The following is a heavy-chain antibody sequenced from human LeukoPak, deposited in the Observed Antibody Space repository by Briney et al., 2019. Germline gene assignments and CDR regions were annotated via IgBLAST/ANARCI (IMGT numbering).Heavy chain of an antibody. CDR2: ISGYNGNT. D-gene: IGHD6-19*01. CDR1: GYTFTGYG. J-gene: IGHJ4*02. CDR3: AREEVRRAVAGYFDN. Sequence: ASVKVSCKASGYTFTGYGISWVRQAPGQGLEWMGWISGYNGNTNYAQKLQGSVTMTTDTSTSTVYMELRSMRSDDTAVDYCAREEVRRAVAGYFDNWGQGTLVTVSS. V-gene: IGHV1-18*01.